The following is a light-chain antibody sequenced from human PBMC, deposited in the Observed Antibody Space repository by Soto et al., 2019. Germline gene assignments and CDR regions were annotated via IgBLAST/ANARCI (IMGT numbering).Light chain of an antibody. J-gene: IGKJ1*01. CDR2: GAS. CDR3: QQYNNWPPWT. CDR1: QSVYSS. Sequence: ETVMTQSPATLSVSPGERSTLSCRASQSVYSSLAWYQQKHGQAPRLLIYGASTRATGIPARFSGSGSGTEFTLTIRRLQSEDFAVYYCQQYNNWPPWTFGQGTKVDIK. V-gene: IGKV3-15*01.